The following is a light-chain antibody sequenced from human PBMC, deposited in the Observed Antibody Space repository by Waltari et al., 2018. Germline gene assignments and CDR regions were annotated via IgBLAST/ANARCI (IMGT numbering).Light chain of an antibody. Sequence: QSALTQPASVSGSPGQSITISCTGTRSDVGGCHYVSWYQQHPGKAPKLMIYEVSNRPSGVSNRFSGSKSGNTASLTISGLQAEDEADYYCSSYTSSSLYVFGTGTKVTVL. V-gene: IGLV2-14*01. CDR1: RSDVGGCHY. J-gene: IGLJ1*01. CDR2: EVS. CDR3: SSYTSSSLYV.